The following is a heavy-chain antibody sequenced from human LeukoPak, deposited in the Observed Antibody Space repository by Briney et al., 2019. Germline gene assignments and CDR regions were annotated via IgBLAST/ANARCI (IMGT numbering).Heavy chain of an antibody. CDR3: ARAVAGTGGRTFDY. CDR2: IKQDGSEK. V-gene: IGHV3-7*01. D-gene: IGHD6-19*01. J-gene: IGHJ4*02. Sequence: GGSLRLSFAASGFTFSNYWMTWVRQAPGKGLEWVANIKQDGSEKYYVDSMKGRFTISRDNAKNSLYLQMNSLRAEDTAVYYCARAVAGTGGRTFDYWGQGTLVTVSS. CDR1: GFTFSNYW.